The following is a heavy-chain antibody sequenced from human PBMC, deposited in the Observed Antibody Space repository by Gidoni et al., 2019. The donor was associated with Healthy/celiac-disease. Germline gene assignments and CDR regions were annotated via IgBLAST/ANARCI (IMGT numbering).Heavy chain of an antibody. CDR3: ARLGGLGVIPYYFDY. Sequence: QAQLVQSGAEVKKPGASVKVSCKASGYTFTGYYMHWVRQAPGQGLEWMGWINPNSGGTNYAQKFQGRVTMTRDTSISTAYMELSRLRSDDTAVYYCARLGGLGVIPYYFDYWGQGTLVTVSS. CDR2: INPNSGGT. V-gene: IGHV1-2*02. D-gene: IGHD3-16*01. CDR1: GYTFTGYY. J-gene: IGHJ4*02.